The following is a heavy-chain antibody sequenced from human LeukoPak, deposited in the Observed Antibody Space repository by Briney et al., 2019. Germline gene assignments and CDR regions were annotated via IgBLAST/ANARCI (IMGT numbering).Heavy chain of an antibody. CDR2: IWSDGSNR. CDR1: GFTFSSYG. Sequence: PGRSLRLSCAASGFTFSSYGMHWVRQAPGKGLEWVALIWSDGSNRNYADSVKGRFTISRDNSKNTLYLQMNSLRAEDTAIYYCVRDGYCTSTSCYYFEHWGQGTLVTVSS. J-gene: IGHJ4*02. V-gene: IGHV3-33*01. D-gene: IGHD2-2*01. CDR3: VRDGYCTSTSCYYFEH.